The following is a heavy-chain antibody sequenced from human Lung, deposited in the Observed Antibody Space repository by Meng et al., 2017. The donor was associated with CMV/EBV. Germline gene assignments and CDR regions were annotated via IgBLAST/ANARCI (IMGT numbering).Heavy chain of an antibody. J-gene: IGHJ4*02. CDR3: AREAETANDY. Sequence: GESXKISCKASGYTFADYFIHWVRQAPGQGLEWMGRINPRGGGPNYVQKYQDRVTLTMDTSITTAYLEMSGLTSDDTAVYYCAREAETANDYWGQGTLVNVYS. CDR2: INPRGGGP. CDR1: GYTFADYF. D-gene: IGHD5-18*01. V-gene: IGHV1-2*02.